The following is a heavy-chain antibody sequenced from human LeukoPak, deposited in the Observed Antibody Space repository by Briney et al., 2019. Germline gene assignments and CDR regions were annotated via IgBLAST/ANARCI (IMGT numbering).Heavy chain of an antibody. Sequence: GGSLRLSCAASGFSFSDFHMSWVRQAPGKGLEWISYISTTGRTIYYADSVKGRFTISRDNAKNTLYLQMNSLRAEDTAVYYCARGSTQYSSGWYGLDYWGQGTLVTVSS. J-gene: IGHJ4*02. CDR1: GFSFSDFH. CDR2: ISTTGRTI. CDR3: ARGSTQYSSGWYGLDY. V-gene: IGHV3-11*04. D-gene: IGHD6-19*01.